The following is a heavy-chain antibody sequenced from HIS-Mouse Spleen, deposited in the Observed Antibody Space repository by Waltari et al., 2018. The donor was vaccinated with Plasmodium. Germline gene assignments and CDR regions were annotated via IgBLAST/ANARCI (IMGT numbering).Heavy chain of an antibody. CDR2: ISYDGSNK. CDR1: GFTLASCG. Sequence: VQLVESGAGVVQPGRSLRLACAASGFTLASCGLPWVRQAPGKGLEWVAVISYDGSNKYYADSVKGRFTISRDNSKNTLYLQMNSLRAEDTAVYYCAKEVLGYYDFWSRPDYWGQGTLVTVSS. CDR3: AKEVLGYYDFWSRPDY. J-gene: IGHJ4*02. V-gene: IGHV3-30*18. D-gene: IGHD3-3*01.